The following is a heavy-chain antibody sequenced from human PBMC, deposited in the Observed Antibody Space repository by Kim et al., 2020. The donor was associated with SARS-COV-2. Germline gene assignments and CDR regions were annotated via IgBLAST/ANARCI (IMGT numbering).Heavy chain of an antibody. CDR2: IDDSGST. Sequence: SETLSLTCTVSGDSIRTYYWNWIRQPPGKGLEWIGYIDDSGSTNINPSFKSRVTVSVDTPKNEFALTVSSVTTADTAMYYCARGKFCGSTRCLDGVFDI. CDR1: GDSIRTYY. V-gene: IGHV4-59*01. J-gene: IGHJ3*02. D-gene: IGHD2-2*01. CDR3: ARGKFCGSTRCLDGVFDI.